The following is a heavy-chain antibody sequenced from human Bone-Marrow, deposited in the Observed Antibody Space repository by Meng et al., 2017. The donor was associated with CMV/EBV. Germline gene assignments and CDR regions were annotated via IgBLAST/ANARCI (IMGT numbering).Heavy chain of an antibody. J-gene: IGHJ6*02. Sequence: GESLKISCAASGFTFSSYGMHWVRQAPGKGLEWVAFIRYDGSNKYYADSVKGRFTISRDNSKNTLYLQMNSLRAEDTAVYYCARRRYCSSTSCYTLYYGMDVWGQGTTVTVSS. CDR2: IRYDGSNK. CDR3: ARRRYCSSTSCYTLYYGMDV. CDR1: GFTFSSYG. D-gene: IGHD2-2*02. V-gene: IGHV3-30*02.